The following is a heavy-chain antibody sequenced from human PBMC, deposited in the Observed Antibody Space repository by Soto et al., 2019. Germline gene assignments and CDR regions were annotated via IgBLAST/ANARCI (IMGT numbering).Heavy chain of an antibody. J-gene: IGHJ6*03. D-gene: IGHD3-10*02. Sequence: SETLCLTCTVSGASIISYHWSWIRQTPGKGLEWIGYIYYSGSANYNPSLKSRVTFSVDTSKNQVSLKLSSVTAADTSVYYCEAALPAECVFPYYYLDVWGKGTTGTVAS. CDR3: EAALPAECVFPYYYLDV. CDR1: GASIISYH. CDR2: IYYSGSA. V-gene: IGHV4-59*01.